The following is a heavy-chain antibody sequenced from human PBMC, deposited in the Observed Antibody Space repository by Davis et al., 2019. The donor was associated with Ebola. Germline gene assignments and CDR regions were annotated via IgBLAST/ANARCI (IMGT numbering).Heavy chain of an antibody. CDR1: GFTFSSYW. CDR3: AKDRYCTGGVCYTVNGRDAFDI. J-gene: IGHJ3*02. CDR2: ISGSGGST. V-gene: IGHV3-23*01. D-gene: IGHD2-8*02. Sequence: GESLKISCAASGFTFSSYWMHWVRQAPGKGLEWVSAISGSGGSTYYADSVKGRFTISRDNSKNTLYLQMNSLRAEDTAVYYCAKDRYCTGGVCYTVNGRDAFDIWGQGTMVTVSS.